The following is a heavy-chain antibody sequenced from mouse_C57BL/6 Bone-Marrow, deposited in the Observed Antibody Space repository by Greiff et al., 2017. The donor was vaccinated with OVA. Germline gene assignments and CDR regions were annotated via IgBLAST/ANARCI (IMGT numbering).Heavy chain of an antibody. CDR3: ARRYYGNSLYFDV. CDR2: ISNGGGST. J-gene: IGHJ1*03. Sequence: KLVESGGGLVQPGGSLKLSCAASGFTFSDYYMYWVRQTPEKRLEWVAYISNGGGSTYYPDTVKGRFTISRDHPKNTLYPQMSRLESEDTPMYYCARRYYGNSLYFDVWGTGTTLTVSS. V-gene: IGHV5-12*01. D-gene: IGHD1-1*01. CDR1: GFTFSDYY.